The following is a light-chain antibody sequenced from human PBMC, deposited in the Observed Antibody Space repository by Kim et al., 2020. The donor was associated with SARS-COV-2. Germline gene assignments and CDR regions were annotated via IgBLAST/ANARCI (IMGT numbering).Light chain of an antibody. Sequence: EIVMTQSPATLSVSPGERATLSCRASQSLSSFLAWYQQKPGQPPRLLIYGASTRATDIPDRFSGSGSGTDFTLTISSLQSEDFGVYYCQQYNKWPTFGGGTKVDIK. CDR3: QQYNKWPT. J-gene: IGKJ4*01. V-gene: IGKV3-15*01. CDR2: GAS. CDR1: QSLSSF.